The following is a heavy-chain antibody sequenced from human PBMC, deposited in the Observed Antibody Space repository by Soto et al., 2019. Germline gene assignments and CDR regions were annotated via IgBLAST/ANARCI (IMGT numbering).Heavy chain of an antibody. Sequence: GGSLRLSCAASGFTFSSYAMSWVRQAPGKGLEWVSAIGGSGGGTSYADSVKGHFTISRDDSKNTLYLQMNSLRAEDTAVYYCARDSYGVDVWGHGTTVTVSS. J-gene: IGHJ6*02. CDR3: ARDSYGVDV. CDR1: GFTFSSYA. CDR2: IGGSGGGT. V-gene: IGHV3-23*01.